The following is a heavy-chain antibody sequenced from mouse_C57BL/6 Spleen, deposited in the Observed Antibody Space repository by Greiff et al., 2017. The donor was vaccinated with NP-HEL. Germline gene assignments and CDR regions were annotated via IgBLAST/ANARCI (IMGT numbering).Heavy chain of an antibody. Sequence: VQLQQSGAELVRPGTSVKVSCKASGYAFTNYLIEWVKQRPGQGLEWIGVINPGSGGTNYNEKFKGKATLTADKSSGTAYMQLSSLTSEDSAVYFCARGDSSGYGAYWGQGTLVTVSA. V-gene: IGHV1-54*01. CDR2: INPGSGGT. CDR1: GYAFTNYL. CDR3: ARGDSSGYGAY. J-gene: IGHJ3*01. D-gene: IGHD3-2*02.